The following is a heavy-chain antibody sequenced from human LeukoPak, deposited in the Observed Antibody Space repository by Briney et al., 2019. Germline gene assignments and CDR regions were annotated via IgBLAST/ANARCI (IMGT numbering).Heavy chain of an antibody. CDR3: TRGPHYYDSSGYYGPGGGY. D-gene: IGHD3-22*01. V-gene: IGHV3-49*03. CDR1: GFTFGDYA. Sequence: GRSLRLSCTASGFTFGDYAMSWFRQAPGKGLEWVGFIRSKAYGGTTEYAASVKGRFTISRDDSKSIAYLQMNSLKTEVTAVYYCTRGPHYYDSSGYYGPGGGYWGQGTLVTVSS. CDR2: IRSKAYGGTT. J-gene: IGHJ4*02.